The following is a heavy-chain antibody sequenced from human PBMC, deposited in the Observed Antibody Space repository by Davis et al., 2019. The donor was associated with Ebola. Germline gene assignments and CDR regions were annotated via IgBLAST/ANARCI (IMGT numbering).Heavy chain of an antibody. J-gene: IGHJ3*02. Sequence: KVSCKTSGYSFTSYWIGWVRQKPGKGLEWMGIIYTGDSDTRYSPSFRGQVTISADKSFKTALLHWSSLKASDTAMYYCATLRRTITGMDDGFDIWGQGTMVTVSS. V-gene: IGHV5-51*01. D-gene: IGHD2-8*02. CDR2: IYTGDSDT. CDR1: GYSFTSYW. CDR3: ATLRRTITGMDDGFDI.